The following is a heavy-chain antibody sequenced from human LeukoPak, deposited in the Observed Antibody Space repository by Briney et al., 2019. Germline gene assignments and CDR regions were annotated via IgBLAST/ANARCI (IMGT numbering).Heavy chain of an antibody. Sequence: GASVKVSCKASGGTFSSYAISWVRQAPGQGLEWMGGIIPIFGTANYAQKFQGRVTITADESTSTAYMELSSLRSEDTAVYYCARDRYYYDSSGYYSALDYWGQGTLVTVSS. CDR2: IIPIFGTA. CDR1: GGTFSSYA. CDR3: ARDRYYYDSSGYYSALDY. D-gene: IGHD3-22*01. V-gene: IGHV1-69*13. J-gene: IGHJ4*02.